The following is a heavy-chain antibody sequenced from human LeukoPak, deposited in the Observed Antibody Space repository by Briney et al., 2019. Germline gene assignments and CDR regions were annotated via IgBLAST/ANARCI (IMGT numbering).Heavy chain of an antibody. CDR1: GFTFSSYG. V-gene: IGHV3-33*01. CDR3: AREQLVRTWSFDY. D-gene: IGHD6-13*01. J-gene: IGHJ4*02. Sequence: GGSLRLSCAASGFTFSSYGMHWVRQAPGKGLEWVAVTWYDGSNKYYADSVKGRFTISRDNSKNTLYLQMNSLRAEDTAVYYCAREQLVRTWSFDYWGQGTLVTVSS. CDR2: TWYDGSNK.